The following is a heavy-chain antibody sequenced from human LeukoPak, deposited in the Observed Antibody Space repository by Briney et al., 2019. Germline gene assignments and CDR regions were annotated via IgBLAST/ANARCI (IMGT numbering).Heavy chain of an antibody. CDR2: IYHSGST. V-gene: IGHV4-4*02. J-gene: IGHJ6*03. CDR3: ASGGPTGYYYDYYMDV. CDR1: GGSISSSNW. D-gene: IGHD4-11*01. Sequence: SETLSLTCAVSGGSISSSNWWSWVRQPPGKGLEWIGEIYHSGSTNYNPSLKSRVTISVDKSKNQFSLKMSSVTAADTAVYFCASGGPTGYYYDYYMDVRGKGTTVTISS.